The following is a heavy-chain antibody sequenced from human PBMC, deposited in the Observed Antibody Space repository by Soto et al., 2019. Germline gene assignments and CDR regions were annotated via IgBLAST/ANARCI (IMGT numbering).Heavy chain of an antibody. CDR3: AKDRVFYYFDY. Sequence: GGSLRLSCAASGFTFSSYGMHWVRQAPGKGLEWVAVISYDGSNKYYADSVKGRFTISRDNSKNTLYLQMNSLRAEDTAVYYCAKDRVFYYFDYWGQGTLVTVSS. J-gene: IGHJ4*02. D-gene: IGHD3-9*01. CDR2: ISYDGSNK. CDR1: GFTFSSYG. V-gene: IGHV3-30*18.